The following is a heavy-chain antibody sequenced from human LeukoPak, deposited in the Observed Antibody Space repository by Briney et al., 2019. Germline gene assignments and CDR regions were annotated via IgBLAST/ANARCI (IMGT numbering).Heavy chain of an antibody. J-gene: IGHJ5*02. CDR3: XRDRIAVAAVDP. D-gene: IGHD6-19*01. Sequence: GGSLRLSCAASGFTFSSYSMNWVRQAPGKGLEWVSSISSSSSYIYYADSVKGRFTISRDNAKNSLYLQMNSLRAEDTAVYYCXRDRIAVAAVDPWGQGTLVTVSS. CDR2: ISSSSSYI. CDR1: GFTFSSYS. V-gene: IGHV3-21*01.